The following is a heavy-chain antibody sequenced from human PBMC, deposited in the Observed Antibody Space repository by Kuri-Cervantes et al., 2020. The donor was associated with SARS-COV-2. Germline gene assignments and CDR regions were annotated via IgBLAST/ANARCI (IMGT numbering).Heavy chain of an antibody. J-gene: IGHJ4*02. CDR2: IYPGDSDT. V-gene: IGHV5-51*01. CDR1: GYSFTSYW. CDR3: ARAVAGTRGDFDY. Sequence: KVSCKGSGYSFTSYWIGWVRQMPGKGLEWMGIIYPGDSDTRYSPSFQGQVTISADKSISTAYLQWSSLKASDTAMYYCARAVAGTRGDFDYWGQGTLVTDSS. D-gene: IGHD6-19*01.